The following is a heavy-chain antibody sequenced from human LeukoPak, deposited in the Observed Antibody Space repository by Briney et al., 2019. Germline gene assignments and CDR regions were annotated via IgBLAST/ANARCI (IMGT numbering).Heavy chain of an antibody. CDR1: GFTTSSYE. D-gene: IGHD4-17*01. V-gene: IGHV3-48*03. CDR2: ISRSGTTI. J-gene: IGHJ3*02. Sequence: GGSLRLSCAASGFTTSSYEMNWVRQAPGKGLEWVSCISRSGTTIYYADSVKGPFTISRDNAKNSLYLQMNSLRAEDTAVYYCARRNCGDYGCAFDIWGQGTMVTVSS. CDR3: ARRNCGDYGCAFDI.